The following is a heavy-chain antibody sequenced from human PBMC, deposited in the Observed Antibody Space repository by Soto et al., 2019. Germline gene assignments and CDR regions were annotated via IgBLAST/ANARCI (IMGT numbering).Heavy chain of an antibody. CDR1: GDSVSSNSAA. CDR3: ALTREPHTYYYYYGMDV. J-gene: IGHJ6*02. Sequence: SQTLSLTCAISGDSVSSNSAAWNWIRQSPSRGLEWLGRTYYRSKWYNDYAVSVKSRITINPDTSKNQFSLQLNSVTPEDTAVYYCALTREPHTYYYYYGMDVWGQGTTVTVSS. CDR2: TYYRSKWYN. D-gene: IGHD1-26*01. V-gene: IGHV6-1*01.